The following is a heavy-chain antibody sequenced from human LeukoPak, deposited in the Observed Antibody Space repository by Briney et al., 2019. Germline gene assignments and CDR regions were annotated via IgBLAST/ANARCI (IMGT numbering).Heavy chain of an antibody. CDR2: ISYDGSNK. J-gene: IGHJ6*02. CDR1: GFTFSSYA. Sequence: GRSLRLSCAASGFTFSSYAMHWVRQAPGKGLEWVAVISYDGSNKYYADSVKGRFTISRDNSKNTLYLQMNSLRAEDTAEYYCARENMDWPTSGMDVWGQGTTVTVPS. CDR3: ARENMDWPTSGMDV. D-gene: IGHD2/OR15-2a*01. V-gene: IGHV3-30-3*01.